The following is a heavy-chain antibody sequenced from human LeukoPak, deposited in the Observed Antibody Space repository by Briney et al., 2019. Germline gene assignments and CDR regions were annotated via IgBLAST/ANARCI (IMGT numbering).Heavy chain of an antibody. J-gene: IGHJ3*02. D-gene: IGHD3-10*01. CDR1: GFTFSSYG. CDR2: IYYSGST. V-gene: IGHV4-39*07. CDR3: ARGIYDLVRGVPNAFDI. Sequence: PGGSLRLSCAASGFTFSSYGMHWVRQAPGKGLEWIGSIYYSGSTYYNPSLKSRVTISVDTSKNQFSLKLSSVTAADTAVYYCARGIYDLVRGVPNAFDIWGQGTMVTVSS.